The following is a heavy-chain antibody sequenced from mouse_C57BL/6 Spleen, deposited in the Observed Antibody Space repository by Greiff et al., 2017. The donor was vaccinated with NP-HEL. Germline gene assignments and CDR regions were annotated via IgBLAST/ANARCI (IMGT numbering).Heavy chain of an antibody. Sequence: QVQLQQSGAELVKPGASVKISCKASGYAFSSYWMNWVKQRPGKGLEWIGQIYPGDGDTNYNGKFKGKATLTADKSSSTAYMQLISLTAEDSAVYFCASSDFAYYSNCFDYWGQGTTLTVSS. V-gene: IGHV1-80*01. D-gene: IGHD2-5*01. CDR1: GYAFSSYW. CDR3: ASSDFAYYSNCFDY. CDR2: IYPGDGDT. J-gene: IGHJ2*01.